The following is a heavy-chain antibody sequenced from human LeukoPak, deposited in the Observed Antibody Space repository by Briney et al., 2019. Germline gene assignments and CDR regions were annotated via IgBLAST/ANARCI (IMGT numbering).Heavy chain of an antibody. D-gene: IGHD6-19*01. CDR1: GGSLSSSSYY. Sequence: SETLSLTCTVSGGSLSSSSYYWGWIRQPPGKGLEWIGTIYYSGSTYYNPSLKSRVTMSVDTSKNQFSLKLSSVTATDTAMYYCASQDSTGWNGPFDYWGQGTLVTVSS. V-gene: IGHV4-39*01. CDR2: IYYSGST. J-gene: IGHJ4*02. CDR3: ASQDSTGWNGPFDY.